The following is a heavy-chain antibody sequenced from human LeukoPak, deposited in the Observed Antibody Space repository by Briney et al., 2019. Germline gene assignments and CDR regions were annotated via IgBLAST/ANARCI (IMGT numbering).Heavy chain of an antibody. D-gene: IGHD6-19*01. J-gene: IGHJ4*02. CDR3: ARIPVAKTFDY. CDR1: GGSVSSNSYY. V-gene: IGHV4-61*01. CDR2: IDYTESA. Sequence: PSETLSLTCTVSGGSVSSNSYYWSWVRQPPGKGLEWIGFIDYTESANYNPSLKSRVTISLDTSKNQFSAKVMSVTAADTAVYYCARIPVAKTFDYWGQGTLVTVSS.